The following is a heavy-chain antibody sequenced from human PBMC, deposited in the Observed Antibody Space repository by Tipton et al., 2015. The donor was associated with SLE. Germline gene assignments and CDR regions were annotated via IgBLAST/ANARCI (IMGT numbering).Heavy chain of an antibody. CDR2: ISYSGST. D-gene: IGHD2-2*01. V-gene: IGHV4-30-4*01. CDR1: GGSFSTGYYY. CDR3: ARVFRKDVVVVPAYYYYYYMDV. Sequence: TLSLTCTVSGGSFSTGYYYWSWIRQPPGKGLEWIGYISYSGSTYCNPSLKSRVTISVDTSKNQFSLRLSSVTAADTAVYYCARVFRKDVVVVPAYYYYYYMDVWGKGTTVIVSS. J-gene: IGHJ6*03.